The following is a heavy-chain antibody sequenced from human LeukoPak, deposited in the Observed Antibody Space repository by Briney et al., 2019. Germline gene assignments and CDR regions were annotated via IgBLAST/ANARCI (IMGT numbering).Heavy chain of an antibody. V-gene: IGHV3-30*02. CDR3: AKGSELIFY. D-gene: IGHD3-9*01. J-gene: IGHJ4*02. Sequence: GGSLRLSCAVSGFTFNNYGMHWVRQAPGKGLEWVAFIQYDGSYKYYADSVKGRFTISRETSKNTLYLQMNSLRPEDTAVYYCAKGSELIFYWGQGTLVTVSS. CDR2: IQYDGSYK. CDR1: GFTFNNYG.